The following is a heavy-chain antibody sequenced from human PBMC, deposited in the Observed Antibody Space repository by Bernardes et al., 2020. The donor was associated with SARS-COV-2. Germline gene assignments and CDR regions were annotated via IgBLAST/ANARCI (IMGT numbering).Heavy chain of an antibody. Sequence: SETLSLTCTVSGGSISSSSYYWGWIRQPPGKGLEWIGSIYYSGSTYYNPSLKSRVTISVDTSKNQFSLKLSSVTAADTAVYYCASAEWLRGGFDYWGQGTLVTVSS. CDR1: GGSISSSSYY. J-gene: IGHJ4*02. V-gene: IGHV4-39*01. CDR3: ASAEWLRGGFDY. D-gene: IGHD5-12*01. CDR2: IYYSGST.